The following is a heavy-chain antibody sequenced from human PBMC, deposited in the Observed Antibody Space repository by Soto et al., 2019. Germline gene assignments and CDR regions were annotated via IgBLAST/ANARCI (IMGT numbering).Heavy chain of an antibody. CDR1: GGSISSSNW. J-gene: IGHJ5*02. V-gene: IGHV4-4*02. Sequence: LSLTCAVSGGSISSSNWWSWVRQPPGKGLEWIGEIYHSGSTNYNPSLKSRVTISVDKSKNQFSLKLSSVTAADTAVYYCARAAPSYSSSWYSRDGWFDPWGQGTLVTVPS. D-gene: IGHD6-13*01. CDR2: IYHSGST. CDR3: ARAAPSYSSSWYSRDGWFDP.